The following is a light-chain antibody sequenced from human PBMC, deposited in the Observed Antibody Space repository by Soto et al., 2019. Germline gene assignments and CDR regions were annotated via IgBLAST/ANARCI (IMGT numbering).Light chain of an antibody. CDR1: QSVSIN. Sequence: EIVLTQSPATLSLSPGERATLFCRASQSVSINLAWYQQNPGQAPRLLIYGASTRATGVPARFSGSGSGTDFTLTISSLEPEDFAVYYCQHRSDWPTFGGGTKVDIK. CDR3: QHRSDWPT. CDR2: GAS. V-gene: IGKV3-11*01. J-gene: IGKJ4*01.